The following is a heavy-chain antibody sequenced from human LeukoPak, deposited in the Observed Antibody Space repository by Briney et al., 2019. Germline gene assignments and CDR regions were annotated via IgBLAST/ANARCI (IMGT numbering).Heavy chain of an antibody. V-gene: IGHV4-59*08. Sequence: PSETLSLTCTVSGGSISTYVWSWIRQPPGKGLEWIGHIYFSGSTNYNPSLESRVTISVDTSKNQFSLTLSSVTAADTAVYYCARHKSSGSYPLDYWGQGILVTVSS. CDR2: IYFSGST. CDR3: ARHKSSGSYPLDY. D-gene: IGHD3-22*01. CDR1: GGSISTYV. J-gene: IGHJ4*02.